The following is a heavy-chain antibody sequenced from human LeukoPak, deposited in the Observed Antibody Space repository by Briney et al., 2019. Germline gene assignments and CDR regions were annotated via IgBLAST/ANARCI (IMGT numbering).Heavy chain of an antibody. Sequence: GGSPRLSCAASGVTVSSSHMNWVRQAPGKGLEWVSVIYSGGSTHYGDSVKGRFTISRDNSKNTVYLQMNSVGVEDTAVYYCAAGRVFDYWGQGTLVTVSS. V-gene: IGHV3-66*01. CDR1: GVTVSSSH. CDR2: IYSGGST. CDR3: AAGRVFDY. J-gene: IGHJ4*02.